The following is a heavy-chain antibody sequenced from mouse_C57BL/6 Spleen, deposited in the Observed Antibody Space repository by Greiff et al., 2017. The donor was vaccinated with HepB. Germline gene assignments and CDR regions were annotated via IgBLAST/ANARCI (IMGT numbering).Heavy chain of an antibody. CDR2: INPNNGGT. Sequence: EVQLQQSGPELVKPGASVKISCKASGYTFTDYYMNWVKQSHGKSLEWIGDINPNNGGTSYNQKFKGKATLTVDKSSSTAYLELRSLTSEDSAVYYCARRGSNYDYFGYWGQGTTLSVSS. J-gene: IGHJ2*01. CDR1: GYTFTDYY. V-gene: IGHV1-26*01. D-gene: IGHD2-5*01. CDR3: ARRGSNYDYFGY.